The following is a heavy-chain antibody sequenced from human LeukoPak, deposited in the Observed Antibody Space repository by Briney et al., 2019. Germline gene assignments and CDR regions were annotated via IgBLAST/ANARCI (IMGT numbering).Heavy chain of an antibody. CDR1: GGSISSSSYS. D-gene: IGHD3-10*01. CDR2: IYYSGST. Sequence: SETLSLTCTVSGGSISSSSYSWGWIRQPPGKGLEWIGSIYYSGSTYYNPSLKSRVTISVDTSKNQSSLKLSSVTAADTAVYYCATGSYYNVGFDYWGQGTLVTVSS. V-gene: IGHV4-39*01. J-gene: IGHJ4*02. CDR3: ATGSYYNVGFDY.